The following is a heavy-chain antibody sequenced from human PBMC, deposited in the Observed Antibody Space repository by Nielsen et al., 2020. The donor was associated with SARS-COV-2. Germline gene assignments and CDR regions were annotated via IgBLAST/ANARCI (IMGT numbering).Heavy chain of an antibody. V-gene: IGHV4-34*01. CDR1: GGSFSGYY. J-gene: IGHJ2*01. D-gene: IGHD6-19*01. CDR3: ARIAVAGRTDWYFDL. Sequence: SETLSLTCAVYGGSFSGYYWSWIRQPPGKGLEWIGEINHSGSTNYNPSLKSRVTISVDTSKNQFSLKLSSVTAADTAVYYCARIAVAGRTDWYFDLWGRGTLVTVSS. CDR2: INHSGST.